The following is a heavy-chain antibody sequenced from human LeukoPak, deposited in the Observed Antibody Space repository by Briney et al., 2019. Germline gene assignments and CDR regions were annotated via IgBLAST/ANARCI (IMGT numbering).Heavy chain of an antibody. CDR1: GFTFTSSA. J-gene: IGHJ4*02. D-gene: IGHD3-22*01. CDR2: IVVGSDNT. V-gene: IGHV1-58*02. CDR3: AARGMDYYDSSGYPPPLDY. Sequence: SVKVSCKASGFTFTSSAMQWVRQARGQRLEWIGWIVVGSDNTNYAQKFQERVTITRDMSTSTAYMELSSLRSEDTAVYYCAARGMDYYDSSGYPPPLDYWGQGTLVTVSS.